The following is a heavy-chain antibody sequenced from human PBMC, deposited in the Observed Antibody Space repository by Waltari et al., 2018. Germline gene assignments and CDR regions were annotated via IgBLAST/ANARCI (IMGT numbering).Heavy chain of an antibody. CDR2: MNPNSGNT. D-gene: IGHD4-17*01. CDR3: ARVPFYGALSYFDY. V-gene: IGHV1-8*01. Sequence: VQSGPEVKELGTSVKVSWKTSVFTFSTSTIQWVRQATGHGLEWMGWMNPNSGNTGDAQKFQGRVTITRNTSISTAYMELSSLRSEDTVVYYCARVPFYGALSYFDYWSQGPLVTVSS. J-gene: IGHJ4*02. CDR1: VFTFSTST.